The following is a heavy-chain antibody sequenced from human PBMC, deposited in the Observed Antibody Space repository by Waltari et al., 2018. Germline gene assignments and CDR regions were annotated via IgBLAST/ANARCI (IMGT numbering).Heavy chain of an antibody. D-gene: IGHD1-26*01. V-gene: IGHV3-23*01. CDR3: AKINPEELHYYYYYYMDV. J-gene: IGHJ6*03. CDR1: GFTFSSYA. Sequence: EVQLLESGGGLVQPGGSLRLSCAASGFTFSSYAMSWVRQAPGKGLEWVSAISGSGGSTYYADAVKGRFTISRDKSKNTLYLQMNSLRAEDTAVYYCAKINPEELHYYYYYYMDVWGKGTTVTVSS. CDR2: ISGSGGST.